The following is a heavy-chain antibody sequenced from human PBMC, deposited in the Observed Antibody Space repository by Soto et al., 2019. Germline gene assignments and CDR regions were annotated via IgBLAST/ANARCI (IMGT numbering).Heavy chain of an antibody. Sequence: EVQLLESGGGMVQPGASLRLSCAASGFTFASYTMTWVRQAPGKGLEWVSTINSGGDTTYYSDSVKGRFTISRDSPKNTLFLLMTSLRAEDTAVYYCVKSGGPPASLDVYFDYWGQGTLVTVSS. V-gene: IGHV3-23*01. D-gene: IGHD2-2*01. CDR2: INSGGDTT. CDR3: VKSGGPPASLDVYFDY. J-gene: IGHJ4*02. CDR1: GFTFASYT.